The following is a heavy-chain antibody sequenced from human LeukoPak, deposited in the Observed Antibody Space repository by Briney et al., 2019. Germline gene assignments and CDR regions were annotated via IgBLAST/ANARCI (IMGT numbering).Heavy chain of an antibody. CDR2: IYYSGYT. V-gene: IGHV4-59*01. J-gene: IGHJ3*02. D-gene: IGHD3-9*01. Sequence: PSETLSLTCTVSGGSISSYYWSWIRQPPGKGLEWIGCIYYSGYTNYKSSLKSRVTISVDTSKNQFSLKLSSVTAEDTAVYYCARRPQKILRYFDRDAFDIWGQGTMVTVSS. CDR1: GGSISSYY. CDR3: ARRPQKILRYFDRDAFDI.